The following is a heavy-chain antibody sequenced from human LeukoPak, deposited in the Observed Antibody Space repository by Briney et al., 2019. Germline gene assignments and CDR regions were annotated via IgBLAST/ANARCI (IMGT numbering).Heavy chain of an antibody. CDR3: ARGRDSSSWYPSDP. D-gene: IGHD6-13*01. CDR1: SGSIFSSNW. V-gene: IGHV4-4*02. CDR2: IFHSGST. J-gene: IGHJ5*02. Sequence: PSGTLSLTCAVSSGSIFSSNWWSWVRQPPGKGLEWIGQIFHSGSTSYSPSLKSRVTISVDKSKNQFSLRLTSVTAADTAVYYCARGRDSSSWYPSDPWGQGTLVTVSS.